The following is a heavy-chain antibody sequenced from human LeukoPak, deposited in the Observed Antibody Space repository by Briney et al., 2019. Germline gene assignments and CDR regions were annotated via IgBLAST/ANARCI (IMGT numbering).Heavy chain of an antibody. J-gene: IGHJ6*02. D-gene: IGHD3-16*01. Sequence: GGSLRLSCAASGFTFSSYWMNWVRQAPGKGLEWVANVKQDRGEKSYVDSVKGRFTISRDNAKNSLYLQMNSLRAEDTAVYYCARVQVLGESLSSYRGMDVWGQGTTVTVSS. V-gene: IGHV3-7*01. CDR3: ARVQVLGESLSSYRGMDV. CDR2: VKQDRGEK. CDR1: GFTFSSYW.